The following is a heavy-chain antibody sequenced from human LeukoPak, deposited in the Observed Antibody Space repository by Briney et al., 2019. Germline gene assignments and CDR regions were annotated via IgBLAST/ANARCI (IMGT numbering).Heavy chain of an antibody. Sequence: GGSLRLSCAASGFTFDDYAMHWVRQAPGKGLEWVSGISWNSGSIGYADSVKGRFTISRDNAKNSLYLQMNSLRAEDTALYYCAKDRIFGVVISAFDIWGQGTMVTVSS. CDR2: ISWNSGSI. D-gene: IGHD3-3*01. J-gene: IGHJ3*02. CDR3: AKDRIFGVVISAFDI. V-gene: IGHV3-9*01. CDR1: GFTFDDYA.